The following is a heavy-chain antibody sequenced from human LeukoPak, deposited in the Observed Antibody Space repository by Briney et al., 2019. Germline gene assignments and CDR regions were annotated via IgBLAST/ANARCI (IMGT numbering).Heavy chain of an antibody. D-gene: IGHD4-23*01. CDR2: ISYDGSNK. V-gene: IGHV3-30-3*01. CDR1: GFTFSSYA. Sequence: GGSLRLFRAASGFTFSSYAMHWVRQAPAKGLEGVAVISYDGSNKYYADSVKGRFTISRDNSKNTLYLQMNSLRAEDTAVYYCARERWYYGGNNYYYFYDMDVWGQGTTVTVSS. J-gene: IGHJ6*02. CDR3: ARERWYYGGNNYYYFYDMDV.